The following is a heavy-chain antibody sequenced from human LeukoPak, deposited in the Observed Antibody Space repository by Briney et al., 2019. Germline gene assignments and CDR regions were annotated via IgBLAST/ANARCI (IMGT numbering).Heavy chain of an antibody. J-gene: IGHJ4*02. CDR1: GGSFSGYY. CDR3: ARGEMASN. D-gene: IGHD5-24*01. Sequence: ASETLSLTCAVYGGSFSGYYWSWIRQPPGKGLEWIGYIYYSGSTNYNPSLKSRVTISVDTSKNQFSLKLSSVTAADTAVYYCARGEMASNWGQGTLVTVSS. V-gene: IGHV4-59*01. CDR2: IYYSGST.